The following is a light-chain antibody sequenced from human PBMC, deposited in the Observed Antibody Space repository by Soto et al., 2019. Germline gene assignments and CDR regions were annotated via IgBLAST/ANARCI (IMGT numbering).Light chain of an antibody. J-gene: IGKJ1*01. CDR1: QSVSSN. CDR2: GAS. CDR3: QQRGSWPRT. V-gene: IGKV3D-15*01. Sequence: EIVMTQSPATLSVSPGERATLSSRASQSVSSNLAWYQQKPGQAPRLLIYGASTRAIGIPARFSGSGSGTDFTLTISSLEPEDFAVYYCQQRGSWPRTFGQGTKVDIK.